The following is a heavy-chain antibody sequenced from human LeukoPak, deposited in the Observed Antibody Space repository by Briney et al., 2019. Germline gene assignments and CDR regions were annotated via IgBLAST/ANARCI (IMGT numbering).Heavy chain of an antibody. CDR3: ARHFPSMDCTGWRQGWFDP. Sequence: PSETLSLTCSVSGGSINTRSYYWGWIRQPPGEGLEWIGSIYYSGTTYYNPSLKSRVTISVDTSENQFSLTLSSVTAADTAVYYCARHFPSMDCTGWRQGWFDPWGQGTLVAVSS. J-gene: IGHJ5*02. CDR2: IYYSGTT. CDR1: GGSINTRSYY. D-gene: IGHD2-8*02. V-gene: IGHV4-39*01.